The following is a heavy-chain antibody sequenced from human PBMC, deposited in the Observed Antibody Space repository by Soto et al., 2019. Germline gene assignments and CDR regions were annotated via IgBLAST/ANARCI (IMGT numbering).Heavy chain of an antibody. CDR2: ISYDGTNK. D-gene: IGHD5-12*01. Sequence: QVQLVESGGGVVQPGRSLRLSCAASGFTFSNYALYWDRQAPGEGLEWVAFISYDGTNKYYADSVKGRFTISRDTSNNALSLQMTSLRAEDTAVYYCAKDYNSGWTGHYYLDAWGQGTLVTVSS. CDR1: GFTFSNYA. J-gene: IGHJ4*02. CDR3: AKDYNSGWTGHYYLDA. V-gene: IGHV3-30*18.